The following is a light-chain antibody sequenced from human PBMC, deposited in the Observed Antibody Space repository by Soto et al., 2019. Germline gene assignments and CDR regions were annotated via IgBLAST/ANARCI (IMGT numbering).Light chain of an antibody. V-gene: IGLV1-40*01. CDR2: ENN. CDR1: SSNIGAGYE. J-gene: IGLJ1*01. CDR3: HSYDSSLSGYV. Sequence: QSVLTQPPSVSEAPGHRVTISCTGSSSNIGAGYEAHWYQQVPGTAPKLLIYENNNRPSGVPDRFSGSKSGTSASLAITGLQAEDEADYYCHSYDSSLSGYVFGTGTKLTVL.